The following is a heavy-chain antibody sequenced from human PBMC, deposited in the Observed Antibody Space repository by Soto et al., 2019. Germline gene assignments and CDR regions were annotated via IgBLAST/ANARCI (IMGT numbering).Heavy chain of an antibody. CDR1: GGTFSTYA. D-gene: IGHD5-18*01. CDR2: IIPMFGTA. J-gene: IGHJ4*02. Sequence: QVPLVQSGAEVKKPESSVKVSCKAPGGTFSTYAISWVRQAPGQGLEWMGGIIPMFGTANYPQRFQDRVTITADESTNTVYTELSTLRSEDTAVYFCARGIQLWLRRINNGYSGWGQGTLVTVSS. V-gene: IGHV1-69*12. CDR3: ARGIQLWLRRINNGYSG.